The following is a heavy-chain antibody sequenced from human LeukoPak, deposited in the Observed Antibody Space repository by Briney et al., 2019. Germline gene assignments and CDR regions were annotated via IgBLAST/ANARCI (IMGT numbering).Heavy chain of an antibody. CDR3: ARVDYGDYGFDY. Sequence: PGRALRLSCAAPGFTFSSYGMHWVRQAPGKGLEWVAVISYDGSNKYYADTVKGRFTISRDNSKNTLYLQMNSLRAEDTAVYYCARVDYGDYGFDYWGQGTLVTVSS. V-gene: IGHV3-30*03. CDR2: ISYDGSNK. J-gene: IGHJ4*02. CDR1: GFTFSSYG. D-gene: IGHD4-17*01.